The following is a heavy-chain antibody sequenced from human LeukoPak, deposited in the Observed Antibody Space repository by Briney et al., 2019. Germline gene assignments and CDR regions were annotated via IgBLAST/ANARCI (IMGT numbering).Heavy chain of an antibody. CDR1: GFTFSSYW. CDR3: ARGRGWVAVAGNWFDP. CDR2: INSDGSST. V-gene: IGHV3-74*01. D-gene: IGHD6-19*01. Sequence: PGGSLRLSCAASGFTFSSYWMHWVRQAPGKGLVWVSRINSDGSSTSYADSVKGRFTISRDNAKNTLYLQMISLRAEDTAVYYCARGRGWVAVAGNWFDPWGQGTLVTVSS. J-gene: IGHJ5*02.